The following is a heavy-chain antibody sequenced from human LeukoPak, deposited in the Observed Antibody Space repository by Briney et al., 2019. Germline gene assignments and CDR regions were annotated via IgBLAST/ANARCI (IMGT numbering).Heavy chain of an antibody. CDR1: GFTFNYAW. CDR2: ISYDGSNK. CDR3: ARVGELLPDDY. Sequence: GGSLRLSCAASGFTFNYAWMSWVRQAPGKGLEWVAVISYDGSNKYYADSVKGRFTISRDNSKNTLYLQMNSLRAEDTAVYYCARVGELLPDDYWGQGTLVTVSS. V-gene: IGHV3-30*03. J-gene: IGHJ4*02. D-gene: IGHD1-26*01.